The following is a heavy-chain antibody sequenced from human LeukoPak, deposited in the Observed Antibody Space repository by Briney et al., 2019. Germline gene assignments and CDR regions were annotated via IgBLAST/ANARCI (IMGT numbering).Heavy chain of an antibody. CDR3: ARDRAMSLDY. CDR1: GFTFSFYE. J-gene: IGHJ4*02. CDR2: ISSSGSTI. Sequence: GSLRLSCAASGFTFSFYEMNWVRQAPGKGLEWVSYISSSGSTIYYADSVKGRFTISRDNAKNSLYLQMNSLRAEDTAVYYCARDRAMSLDYWGQGTLVTVSS. V-gene: IGHV3-48*03. D-gene: IGHD5-18*01.